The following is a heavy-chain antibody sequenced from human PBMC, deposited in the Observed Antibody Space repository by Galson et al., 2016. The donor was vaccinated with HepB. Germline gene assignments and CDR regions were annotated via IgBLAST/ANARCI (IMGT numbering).Heavy chain of an antibody. V-gene: IGHV3-9*01. CDR3: AKGFSSTLLRPYFTD. J-gene: IGHJ1*01. D-gene: IGHD2/OR15-2a*01. CDR1: GFTFEDYA. Sequence: SLRLSCAASGFTFEDYAMYWVRQAPGKGLEWVSGISWKSGHVEYADSVKSRFTISRDNANNSLSLHMSGPRLEDTAFYYCAKGFSSTLLRPYFTDWGQGTLVAVSS. CDR2: ISWKSGHV.